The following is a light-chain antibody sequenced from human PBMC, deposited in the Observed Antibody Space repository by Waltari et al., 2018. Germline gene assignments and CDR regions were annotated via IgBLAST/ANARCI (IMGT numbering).Light chain of an antibody. J-gene: IGKJ1*01. CDR1: QSVGSSS. CDR2: RAS. Sequence: EIVLTQSPGTASLSPGDRVTLSCRASQSVGSSSLAWYQQKPGPAPRLVIYRASRRATGIPDRFSGSGSGTDFSLTISRMEPEDFAVYYCQQHGTLPATFGQGTKVEIK. V-gene: IGKV3-20*01. CDR3: QQHGTLPAT.